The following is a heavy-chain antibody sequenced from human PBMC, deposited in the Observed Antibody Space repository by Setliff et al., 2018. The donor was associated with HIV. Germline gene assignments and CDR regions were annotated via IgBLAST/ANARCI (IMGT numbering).Heavy chain of an antibody. CDR2: IYYSGST. CDR3: ARGGSYDTFDY. Sequence: SETLSLTCTVSDGSFSSDYWTWIRQTPGKGLEWIGYIYYSGSTKYNPSLTSRVTISVDTSKNHFSLKLTSVTAADTAVYYCARGGSYDTFDYWGQGTLVTVSS. D-gene: IGHD3-22*01. J-gene: IGHJ4*02. V-gene: IGHV4-59*01. CDR1: DGSFSSDY.